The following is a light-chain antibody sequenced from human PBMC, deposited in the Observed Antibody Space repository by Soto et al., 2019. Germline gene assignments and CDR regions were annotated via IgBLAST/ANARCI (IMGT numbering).Light chain of an antibody. CDR2: NAS. CDR3: QQYSTSSPRYT. V-gene: IGKV3-20*01. Sequence: EIVLTQSPGTLSLSPGERATLFCRASQSVSSNFLAWYQQKPGQAPRLLIYNASRRAAGIPDRFSGSGSGTDFTHIISRLEPEDFAVYYCQQYSTSSPRYTFGQGPKLEIK. CDR1: QSVSSNF. J-gene: IGKJ2*01.